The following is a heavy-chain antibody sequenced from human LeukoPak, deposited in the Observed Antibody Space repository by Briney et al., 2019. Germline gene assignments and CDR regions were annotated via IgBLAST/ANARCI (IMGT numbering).Heavy chain of an antibody. V-gene: IGHV3-11*01. CDR3: ARAAMVHWNYYDSSGPPDY. Sequence: PGGSLRLSCAASGFTFSDYYMSWIRQAPGKGLEWVSYISSSGSTIYYADSVKGRFTISRDNAKNSLYLQMNSLRAEDTAVYYCARAAMVHWNYYDSSGPPDYWGQGTLVTVSS. D-gene: IGHD3-22*01. CDR1: GFTFSDYY. CDR2: ISSSGSTI. J-gene: IGHJ4*02.